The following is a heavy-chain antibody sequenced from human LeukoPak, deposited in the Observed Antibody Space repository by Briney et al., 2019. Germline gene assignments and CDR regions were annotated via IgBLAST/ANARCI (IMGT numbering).Heavy chain of an antibody. J-gene: IGHJ5*02. CDR3: AGDLRGP. V-gene: IGHV4-59*01. Sequence: SETLSLTCTVSGGSISNYYWSWIRQPPGKGLEWIGCIYYTGSTYYNPSLKSRVTISVDTSNNQFSLKLSSVTAADTAVYYCAGDLRGPWGQGTLVTVPS. CDR2: IYYTGST. CDR1: GGSISNYY.